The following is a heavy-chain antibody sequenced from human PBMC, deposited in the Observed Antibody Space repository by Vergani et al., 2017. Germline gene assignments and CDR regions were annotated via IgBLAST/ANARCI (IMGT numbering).Heavy chain of an antibody. CDR3: ARVAPPGYCSSTSCFLIWGMYYYYGMDV. V-gene: IGHV3-9*01. CDR1: GFTFDDYA. D-gene: IGHD2-2*01. Sequence: EVQLVESGGGLVQPGRSLRLSCAASGFTFDDYAMHWVRQAPGKGLEWVSGISWNSGSIRYADSVKGRFTISRDNAKNSLYLQMNSLRAEDTAVYYCARVAPPGYCSSTSCFLIWGMYYYYGMDVWGQGSTVTVSS. J-gene: IGHJ6*02. CDR2: ISWNSGSI.